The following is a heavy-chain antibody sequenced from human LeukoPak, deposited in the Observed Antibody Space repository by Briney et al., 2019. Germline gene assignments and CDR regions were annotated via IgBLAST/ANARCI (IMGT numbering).Heavy chain of an antibody. CDR1: GNSISSYY. D-gene: IGHD2-21*01. CDR3: ARLRAPFVDY. CDR2: IYYNVST. J-gene: IGHJ4*02. V-gene: IGHV4-59*08. Sequence: SETLSLTCSVSGNSISSYYWSWIRQPPGKGLEWIGYIYYNVSTNYNPSLKSRVTISVDKSKNHFSLKLSSVTAADTAVYYCARLRAPFVDYWGQGMLVTVSS.